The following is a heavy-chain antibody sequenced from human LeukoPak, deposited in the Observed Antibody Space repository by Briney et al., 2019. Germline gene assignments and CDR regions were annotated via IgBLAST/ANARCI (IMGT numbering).Heavy chain of an antibody. J-gene: IGHJ6*03. CDR3: ARVRGYSYGHYYHYYYMDV. V-gene: IGHV4-34*01. CDR2: INHSGST. D-gene: IGHD5-18*01. Sequence: PSETLSLTCAVYGGSFSGYYWSWIRQPPGKGLEWIGEINHSGSTNYNPSLKSRVTISVDTSKNQFSLKLSSVTAADTAVYYCARVRGYSYGHYYHYYYMDVWGKGTTVTVSS. CDR1: GGSFSGYY.